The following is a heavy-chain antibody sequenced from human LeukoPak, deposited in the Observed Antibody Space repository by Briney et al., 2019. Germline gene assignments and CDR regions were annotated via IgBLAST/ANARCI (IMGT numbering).Heavy chain of an antibody. Sequence: SETLSLTCTVSGGSISSYYWSWIRQPAGKGLEWIGRIYTSGSTNYNPSLKSRVTMSVDTSKNQFSLKLSSVTAADTAVYYCARDVRGIVVVPAAIQGNWFDPWGQGTLVTVSS. J-gene: IGHJ5*02. CDR3: ARDVRGIVVVPAAIQGNWFDP. V-gene: IGHV4-4*07. CDR2: IYTSGST. CDR1: GGSISSYY. D-gene: IGHD2-2*02.